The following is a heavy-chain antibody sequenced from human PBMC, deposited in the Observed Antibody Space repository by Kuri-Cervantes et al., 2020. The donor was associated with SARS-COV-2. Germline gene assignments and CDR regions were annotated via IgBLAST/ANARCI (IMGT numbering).Heavy chain of an antibody. CDR3: ARLDGMTTVMEWFDP. D-gene: IGHD4-17*01. Sequence: ASVKVSCKAYGYTFTSYAMHWVRQAPGQRLEWMGWSNAGNGNTKYSQEFQGRATITRDTSASTAYLQWSSLKASDTAMYYCARLDGMTTVMEWFDPWGQGTLVTVSS. CDR2: SNAGNGNT. CDR1: GYTFTSYA. J-gene: IGHJ5*02. V-gene: IGHV1-3*02.